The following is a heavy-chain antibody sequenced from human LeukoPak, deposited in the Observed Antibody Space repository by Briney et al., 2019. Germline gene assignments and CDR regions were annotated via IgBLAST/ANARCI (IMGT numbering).Heavy chain of an antibody. Sequence: SETLSLTCTVSGGSISSYYWSWIRQPPGKGLEWIGYIYYSGSTNYNPSLKSQVTISVDTSKNQFSLKLSSVTAADTAVYYCARGDYYGSSGYWLFDYWGQGTLVTVSS. CDR2: IYYSGST. D-gene: IGHD3-22*01. CDR3: ARGDYYGSSGYWLFDY. J-gene: IGHJ4*02. V-gene: IGHV4-59*01. CDR1: GGSISSYY.